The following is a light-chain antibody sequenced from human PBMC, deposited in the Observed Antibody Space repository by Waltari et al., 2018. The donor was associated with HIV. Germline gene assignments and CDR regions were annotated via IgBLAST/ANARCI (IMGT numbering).Light chain of an antibody. J-gene: IGLJ1*01. CDR3: QSYDSSLSGFV. Sequence: QSVLTQPPSVSGAPGQRVTISCTGSISNIGAGYDVHWYQQLPGRAPKLLIYGNINRPSGVPDRFSGSMPGTSVSLAITGLQVEDEADYYCQSYDSSLSGFVFGSGTKVTVL. V-gene: IGLV1-40*01. CDR2: GNI. CDR1: ISNIGAGYD.